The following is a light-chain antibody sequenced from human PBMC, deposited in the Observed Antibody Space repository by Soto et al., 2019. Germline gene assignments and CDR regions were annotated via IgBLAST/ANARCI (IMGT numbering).Light chain of an antibody. CDR3: LQDFSFPLT. J-gene: IGKJ4*01. V-gene: IGKV1-6*01. Sequence: AIQMTQSPSSLSAAVGDRVTITCRASQGIRNDLAWYQGKPGKAPKLLIYTASSLQNGVPPRFSGSGSDTVFTLTIDSLQPEDFATYYCLQDFSFPLTFGGGTKVDIK. CDR2: TAS. CDR1: QGIRND.